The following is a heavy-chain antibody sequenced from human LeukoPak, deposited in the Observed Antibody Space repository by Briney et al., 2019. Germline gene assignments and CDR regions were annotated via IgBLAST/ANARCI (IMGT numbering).Heavy chain of an antibody. CDR1: GFTFGSFA. D-gene: IGHD3-22*01. J-gene: IGHJ4*02. CDR3: VKDSYYYDNSGYYYVKDH. Sequence: GGSLRLSCAASGFTFGSFAMNWVRQAPGKGLEWVSGISGSGGTTYYADSVQGRFTISRDNSKNTLYVQMNSLRADDTAIYYCVKDSYYYDNSGYYYVKDHWGQGTLVTVSS. V-gene: IGHV3-23*01. CDR2: ISGSGGTT.